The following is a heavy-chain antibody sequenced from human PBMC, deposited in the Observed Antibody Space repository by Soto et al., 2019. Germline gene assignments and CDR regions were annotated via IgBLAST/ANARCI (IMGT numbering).Heavy chain of an antibody. Sequence: PGESLKISCKGSGYSFTSYWIGWVRQMPGKGLEWMGIIYPGDSDTRYSPSFQGQVTISADKPISTAYLQWSSLKASDTAMYYCARPTVDQGNYSYGMDVWGQGTTVTVSS. CDR1: GYSFTSYW. CDR3: ARPTVDQGNYSYGMDV. J-gene: IGHJ6*02. CDR2: IYPGDSDT. D-gene: IGHD4-17*01. V-gene: IGHV5-51*01.